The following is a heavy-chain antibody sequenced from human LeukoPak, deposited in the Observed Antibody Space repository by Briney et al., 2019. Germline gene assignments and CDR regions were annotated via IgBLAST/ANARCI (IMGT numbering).Heavy chain of an antibody. CDR2: INPSGGST. CDR1: GYTFTSYY. Sequence: ASVKVSCKASGYTFTSYYMHWVRQAPGQGLEWMGIINPSGGSTSYAQKFQGRVTMTRDTSTSTVYMELSSLRSEDTAVYYCARVSLGQHGSPQQLVQHYYYGMDVWGQGTTVTVSS. CDR3: ARVSLGQHGSPQQLVQHYYYGMDV. D-gene: IGHD6-13*01. J-gene: IGHJ6*02. V-gene: IGHV1-46*01.